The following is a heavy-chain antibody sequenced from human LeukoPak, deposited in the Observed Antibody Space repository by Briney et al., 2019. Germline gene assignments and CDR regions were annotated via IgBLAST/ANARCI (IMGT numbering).Heavy chain of an antibody. V-gene: IGHV3-21*01. CDR1: GFTFSSYS. Sequence: GGSLRLSCAASGFTFSSYSMNWVRQAPGKGLEWVSSISSSSSYIYYADSVKGRFTISRDNAKNSLYLQMNSLRAEDTAVYHCARDHFGYYDFWSGYPEVYFDYWGQGTLVTVSS. CDR2: ISSSSSYI. J-gene: IGHJ4*02. CDR3: ARDHFGYYDFWSGYPEVYFDY. D-gene: IGHD3-3*01.